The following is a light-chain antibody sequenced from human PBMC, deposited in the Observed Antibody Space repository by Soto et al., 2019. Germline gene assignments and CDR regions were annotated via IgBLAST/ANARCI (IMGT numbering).Light chain of an antibody. V-gene: IGKV3-20*01. Sequence: EIVLTQSPGTLSLSPGERATLSCRASQRITNRYLSWYQHKPGQAPRLLLPGASSSATGTPDRFSGSGSGIDFTLIIARLEPEDFAVYYCLQYGSTPWTFGQGTKVDLK. CDR3: LQYGSTPWT. J-gene: IGKJ1*01. CDR1: QRITNRY. CDR2: GAS.